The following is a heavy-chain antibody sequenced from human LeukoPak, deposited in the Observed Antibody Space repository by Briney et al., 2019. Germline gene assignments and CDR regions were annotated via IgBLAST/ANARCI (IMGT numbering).Heavy chain of an antibody. Sequence: SETLSLTCSVSGGSFSSRSYYWAWIRQPPGKGLEWIGNLYYSGSTDYNPSLKSRGTISVHTSKNQFSLNLISVTAADTAVYYCARSPPFCGGDCYVDYWGQGTQVTVSS. V-gene: IGHV4-39*01. D-gene: IGHD2-21*02. CDR2: LYYSGST. CDR1: GGSFSSRSYY. J-gene: IGHJ4*02. CDR3: ARSPPFCGGDCYVDY.